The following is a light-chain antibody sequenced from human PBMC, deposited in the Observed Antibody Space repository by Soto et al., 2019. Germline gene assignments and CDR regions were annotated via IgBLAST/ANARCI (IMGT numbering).Light chain of an antibody. CDR2: AAS. Sequence: EIVLTQSPDTLSLSPGQRATLSCRASQSVSSSYLAWYQQKPGQAPRLLIYAASSRATGIPARFSGSGSGTDFTLTISNLEPEDYAIYYCQQRSSWPPTFGPGTKVDIK. V-gene: IGKV3D-20*02. CDR1: QSVSSSY. J-gene: IGKJ3*01. CDR3: QQRSSWPPT.